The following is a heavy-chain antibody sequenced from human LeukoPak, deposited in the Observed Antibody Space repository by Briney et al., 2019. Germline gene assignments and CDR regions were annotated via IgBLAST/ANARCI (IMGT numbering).Heavy chain of an antibody. CDR3: ARDTGTVVDY. CDR1: GGSISGSS. D-gene: IGHD4-23*01. Sequence: SETLSLTCTVSGGSISGSSWSWIRQPPGKGLEWIGYIYYSGGTNYNPSLKSRVTISVDTSKNQFSLNLHSVTAADTAVYYCARDTGTVVDYWGQGTLVTVSS. CDR2: IYYSGGT. V-gene: IGHV4-59*01. J-gene: IGHJ4*02.